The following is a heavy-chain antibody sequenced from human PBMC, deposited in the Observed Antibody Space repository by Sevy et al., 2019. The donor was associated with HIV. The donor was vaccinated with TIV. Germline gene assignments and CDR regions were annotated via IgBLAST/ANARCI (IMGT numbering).Heavy chain of an antibody. D-gene: IGHD2-15*01. J-gene: IGHJ6*02. CDR1: GGSISSYY. CDR3: ARVGSRGYGMDV. Sequence: SETLSRTCTVSGGSISSYYWSWIRQPAGKGLEWIGRIYTSGTTDYNPSLKSRVTMSVDTSKNQFSLKLRSVTAADTAVYYCARVGSRGYGMDVWGQGTTVTVSS. CDR2: IYTSGTT. V-gene: IGHV4-4*07.